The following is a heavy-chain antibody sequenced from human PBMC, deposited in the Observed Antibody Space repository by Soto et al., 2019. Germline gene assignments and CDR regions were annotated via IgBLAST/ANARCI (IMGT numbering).Heavy chain of an antibody. CDR3: VRDVGVQVWYLDN. Sequence: QVQLVESGGGVVQPGRSLRLSCATSGFTFSSYALHWVRQAPGKGLEGVAVISYDGSKEYYADSVKGRFTISRDNSMNTLHLQMSGLRPEDTAVYYCVRDVGVQVWYLDNWGQGQLVTVSS. V-gene: IGHV3-30*04. J-gene: IGHJ4*02. CDR1: GFTFSSYA. CDR2: ISYDGSKE. D-gene: IGHD1-26*01.